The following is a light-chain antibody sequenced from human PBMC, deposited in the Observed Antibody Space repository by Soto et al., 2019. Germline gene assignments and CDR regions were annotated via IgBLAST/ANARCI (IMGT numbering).Light chain of an antibody. Sequence: EIVMTQSPATLSVSPGERATLSCRASQSVSSNLAWYQQKPGQAPRLLIHGASTRATGIPARFSGSGSGTEFTLTISSLQSEDFAVYYCQQYNNWWTFGQGTKV. CDR2: GAS. V-gene: IGKV3-15*01. CDR1: QSVSSN. CDR3: QQYNNWWT. J-gene: IGKJ1*01.